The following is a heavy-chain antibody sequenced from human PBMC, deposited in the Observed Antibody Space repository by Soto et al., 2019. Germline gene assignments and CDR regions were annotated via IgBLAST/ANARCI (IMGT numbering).Heavy chain of an antibody. CDR2: IYFSGST. V-gene: IGHV4-30-4*01. D-gene: IGHD1-26*01. CDR3: AHDSHGGNTYFDL. Sequence: PSETLSLTCTVSGCSISSGNFYWSWIRQPPGKGLEWIGYIYFSGSTSYSPSLKSRLTISLNTSNNQFSLKLTSVTAADTAVYYCAHDSHGGNTYFDLWGQGALVTVSS. CDR1: GCSISSGNFY. J-gene: IGHJ4*02.